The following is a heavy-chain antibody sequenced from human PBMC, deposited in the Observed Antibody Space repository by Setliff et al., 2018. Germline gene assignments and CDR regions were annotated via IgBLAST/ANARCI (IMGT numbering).Heavy chain of an antibody. CDR1: GYTFTSYY. CDR3: ARATRNNFDY. CDR2: IIPILGIA. V-gene: IGHV1-69*04. J-gene: IGHJ4*02. Sequence: ASVKVSCKASGYTFTSYYMHWVRQAPGQGLEWMGIIIPILGIANYAQKFQGRVTITADKSTSTAYMELSSLRSEDTAVYYCARATRNNFDYWGQGTLVTVSS.